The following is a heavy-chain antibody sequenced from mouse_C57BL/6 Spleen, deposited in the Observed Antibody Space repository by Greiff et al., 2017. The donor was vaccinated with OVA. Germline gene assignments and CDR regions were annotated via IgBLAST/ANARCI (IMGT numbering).Heavy chain of an antibody. CDR2: INPNYGTT. CDR1: GYSFTDYN. J-gene: IGHJ2*01. CDR3: ASALGTVVGFDY. Sequence: VQLKESGPELVKPGASVKISCKASGYSFTDYNLNWVKQSNGKSLEWIGVINPNYGTTSYNQKFKGKATLTVDKSTSPAYMQLNSLTSEDYAVYYCASALGTVVGFDYWGQGTTLTVSS. D-gene: IGHD1-1*01. V-gene: IGHV1-39*01.